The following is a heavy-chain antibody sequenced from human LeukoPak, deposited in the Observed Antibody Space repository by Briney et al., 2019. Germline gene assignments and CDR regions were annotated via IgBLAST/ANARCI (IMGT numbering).Heavy chain of an antibody. D-gene: IGHD3-22*01. CDR1: GGTFSSYA. CDR2: IIPIFGTA. Sequence: ASVKVSCKASGGTFSSYAISWVRQAPGQGLEWMGGIIPIFGTANYAQKFQGRVTITADESTSTAYMELSSLRSEDTAVYYCARSPSGYYTWYFDYWGQVTLVTVSS. J-gene: IGHJ4*02. V-gene: IGHV1-69*13. CDR3: ARSPSGYYTWYFDY.